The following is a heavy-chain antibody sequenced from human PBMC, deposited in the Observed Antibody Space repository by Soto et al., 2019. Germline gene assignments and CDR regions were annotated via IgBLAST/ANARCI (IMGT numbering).Heavy chain of an antibody. CDR1: GGTFSSYA. V-gene: IGHV1-69*13. CDR2: IIPIFGTA. Sequence: GASVKVSCKASGGTFSSYAISWVRQAPGQGLEWMGGIIPIFGTANYAQKFQGRVTITADESTSTAYMELSSLRSEDTAVYYCARGGGGVTGVVSYYYGMDGWGQGTTVTVSS. J-gene: IGHJ6*02. D-gene: IGHD2-15*01. CDR3: ARGGGGVTGVVSYYYGMDG.